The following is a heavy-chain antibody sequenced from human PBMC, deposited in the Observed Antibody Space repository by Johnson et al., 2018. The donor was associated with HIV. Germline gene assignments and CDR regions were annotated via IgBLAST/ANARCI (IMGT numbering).Heavy chain of an antibody. V-gene: IGHV3-64*01. CDR1: GFTFSNYA. J-gene: IGHJ3*01. Sequence: VQLVESGGGVVQPGRSLRLSCAASGFTFSNYAMHWVRQAPGKGLEYVSGVSSNGGKTYYANSVNGRFTISRDNSKNTLYLQMGSLRTEDMAVYHCARARYTSDWYLYDAFDLWGQGTMVTVSS. CDR3: ARARYTSDWYLYDAFDL. CDR2: VSSNGGKT. D-gene: IGHD6-13*01.